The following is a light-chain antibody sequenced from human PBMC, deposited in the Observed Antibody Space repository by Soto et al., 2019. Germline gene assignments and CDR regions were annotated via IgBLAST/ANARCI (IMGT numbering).Light chain of an antibody. CDR3: QHYNSYSEA. Sequence: IQMTQSPSTLYGSVGDRVTTTSLASQTISSWLAWYQQKPGKAPKLLIYKASTLKSGVPSRFSGSGSGTEFTLTISSLQPDDFATYYCQHYNSYSEAFGQGTKVDIK. CDR1: QTISSW. V-gene: IGKV1-5*03. CDR2: KAS. J-gene: IGKJ1*01.